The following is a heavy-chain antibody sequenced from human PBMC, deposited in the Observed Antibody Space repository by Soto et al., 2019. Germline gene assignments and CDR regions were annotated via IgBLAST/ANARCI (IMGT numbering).Heavy chain of an antibody. CDR2: ISAYNGNT. J-gene: IGHJ6*03. V-gene: IGHV1-18*01. D-gene: IGHD3-16*01. CDR1: GYTFSSYG. Sequence: ASVKVSCKASGYTFSSYGISWGRQSPGQGLEWMGWISAYNGNTNYAQKLQGRVTMTTDTSTSTAYMELRSLRSDDTAVYYCARGRRLGDYYYYYMDVWGKGTTVTV. CDR3: ARGRRLGDYYYYYMDV.